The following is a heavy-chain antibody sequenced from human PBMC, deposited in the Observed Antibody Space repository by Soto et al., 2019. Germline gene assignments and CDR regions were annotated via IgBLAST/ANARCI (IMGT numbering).Heavy chain of an antibody. CDR2: ISCDGSNK. D-gene: IGHD3-3*01. V-gene: IGHV3-30*18. CDR3: AKGFSAQTRYYDFWSGYYPPYYYYGMDV. Sequence: GGSLRLSCAASGFTFSSYGMHWVRQAPGKGLEWVAVISCDGSNKYYADSVKGRFTISRDNSKNTLYLQMNSLRAEDTAVYYCAKGFSAQTRYYDFWSGYYPPYYYYGMDVWGQGTTVTVSS. J-gene: IGHJ6*02. CDR1: GFTFSSYG.